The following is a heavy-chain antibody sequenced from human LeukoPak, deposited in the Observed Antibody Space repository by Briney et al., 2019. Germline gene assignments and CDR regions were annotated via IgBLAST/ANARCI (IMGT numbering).Heavy chain of an antibody. Sequence: GASVKVSCKASGYTFTSYAMHWVRQAPGQRLEWMGWINAGNGSTKYSQKFQGRVTMTRNTSISTAYMELSSLRSEDTAVYYCARGYCSSTSCYGSKPLDYWGQGTLVTVSS. V-gene: IGHV1-3*01. CDR1: GYTFTSYA. D-gene: IGHD2-2*01. CDR3: ARGYCSSTSCYGSKPLDY. CDR2: INAGNGST. J-gene: IGHJ4*02.